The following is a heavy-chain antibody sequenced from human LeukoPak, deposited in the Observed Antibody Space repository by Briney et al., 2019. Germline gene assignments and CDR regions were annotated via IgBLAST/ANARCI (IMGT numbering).Heavy chain of an antibody. CDR2: INSDGSST. V-gene: IGHV3-74*01. J-gene: IGHJ4*02. CDR3: ARGSGWFYFDY. D-gene: IGHD6-19*01. CDR1: GFTFSSYW. Sequence: PGGSLRLSCAASGFTFSSYWMHWVRQAPGKGLVWVSRINSDGSSTSYADSVKGRFTISRDNAENTLYLQMNSLRAEDTAVYYCARGSGWFYFDYWGQGTLVTVSS.